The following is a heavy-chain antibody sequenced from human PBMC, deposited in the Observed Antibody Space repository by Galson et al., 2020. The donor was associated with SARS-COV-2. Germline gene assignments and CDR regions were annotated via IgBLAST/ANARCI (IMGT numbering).Heavy chain of an antibody. Sequence: GGSLRLSCVASGFTFSGHYMTWVRHGPGRRLEWISSISSSGTSKYYAAAVRGRFNVSRDNAETSFYLQMNNLRVEDTAVYYCVRGHSQSGYGSFPDAFDVWGQGTVVTVSS. D-gene: IGHD1-26*01. V-gene: IGHV3-11*01. J-gene: IGHJ3*01. CDR1: GFTFSGHY. CDR3: VRGHSQSGYGSFPDAFDV. CDR2: ISSSGTSK.